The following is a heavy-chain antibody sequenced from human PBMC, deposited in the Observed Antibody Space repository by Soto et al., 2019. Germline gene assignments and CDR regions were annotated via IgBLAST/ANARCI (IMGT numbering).Heavy chain of an antibody. CDR1: GGSISSYY. CDR2: IYYSGST. J-gene: IGHJ3*02. CDR3: ARTWFGEIGAFDI. D-gene: IGHD3-10*01. Sequence: SETLSLTCTVSGGSISSYYWSWIRQPPGKGLEWIGYIYYSGSTNYNPSLKSRVTISVDTSKNQFSLKLSSVTAADTAVYYCARTWFGEIGAFDIWGQGTMVTVSS. V-gene: IGHV4-59*01.